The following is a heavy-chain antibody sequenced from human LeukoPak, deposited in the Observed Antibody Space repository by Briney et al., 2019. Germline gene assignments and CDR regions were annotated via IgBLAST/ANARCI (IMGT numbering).Heavy chain of an antibody. D-gene: IGHD6-13*01. Sequence: GGPLRLSCAASGFTFSRNAMNWVRQAPGKGLEWVSFISSSSNYMSYADSVKGRFTISRDNAKNSLYLQMNSLRAEDTAVYYCARPLDSSNNYFDYWGQGTLVTVSA. V-gene: IGHV3-21*01. J-gene: IGHJ4*02. CDR1: GFTFSRNA. CDR2: ISSSSNYM. CDR3: ARPLDSSNNYFDY.